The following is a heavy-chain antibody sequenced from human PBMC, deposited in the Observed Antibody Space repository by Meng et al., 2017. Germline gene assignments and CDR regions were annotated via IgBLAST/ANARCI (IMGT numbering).Heavy chain of an antibody. Sequence: ASVKVSCKVSGYTLTELSMHWVRQAPGKGLEWMGGFDPEDGETIYAQKFQGRVTMTEDTSTDTAYMELSSMRAEDTAGYYWATAAYYSDYDPWGDWGQGTLVTSPQ. CDR1: GYTLTELS. V-gene: IGHV1-24*01. J-gene: IGHJ4*02. CDR3: ATAAYYSDYDPWGD. D-gene: IGHD4-11*01. CDR2: FDPEDGET.